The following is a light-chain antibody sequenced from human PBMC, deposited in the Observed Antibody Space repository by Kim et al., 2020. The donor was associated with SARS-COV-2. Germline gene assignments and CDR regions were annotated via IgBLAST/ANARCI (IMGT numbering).Light chain of an antibody. CDR1: HDVNNY. V-gene: IGKV1-16*02. J-gene: IGKJ4*01. CDR2: AAS. Sequence: SASVGGTVTLSCRASHDVNNYLAWFQQKPGRAPKSLIYAASSLHSGVPSKFSGRGSGTDFNLTISSLQPEDFATYYCQQYNSYPLTFGGGTKVEI. CDR3: QQYNSYPLT.